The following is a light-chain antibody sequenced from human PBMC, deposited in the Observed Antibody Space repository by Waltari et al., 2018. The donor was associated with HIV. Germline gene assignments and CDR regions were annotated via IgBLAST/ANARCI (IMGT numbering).Light chain of an antibody. J-gene: IGKJ5*01. CDR2: AAS. CDR3: QQYGSSPIT. CDR1: QSVRSTY. Sequence: DIVLTQSPGTLSLSPGERATLSCRASQSVRSTYLAWYQQKPGQAPRLLISAASSRATGIPDRFSGRGSGTDFTLTISRLEPEDFAVYYCQQYGSSPITFGQGTRLEIK. V-gene: IGKV3-20*01.